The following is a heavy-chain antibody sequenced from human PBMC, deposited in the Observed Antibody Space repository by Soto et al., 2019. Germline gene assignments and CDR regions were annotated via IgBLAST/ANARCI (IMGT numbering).Heavy chain of an antibody. J-gene: IGHJ6*03. D-gene: IGHD6-13*01. CDR1: GGSISSYY. CDR2: IYYSGST. Sequence: SETLSLTCTVSGGSISSYYWSWIRQPPGKGLEWIGYIYYSGSTNYNPSLKSRVTISVDTSKNQFSLKLSSVTAADTAVYYCARRRQQLVRRDFSYYYYYMDVWGKGTTVTVSS. V-gene: IGHV4-59*08. CDR3: ARRRQQLVRRDFSYYYYYMDV.